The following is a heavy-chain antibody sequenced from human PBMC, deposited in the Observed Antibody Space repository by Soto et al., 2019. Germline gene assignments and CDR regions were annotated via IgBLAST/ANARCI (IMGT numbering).Heavy chain of an antibody. CDR1: GGSITSNW. V-gene: IGHV4-4*02. Sequence: QVQLQESGPGLMKPSGTLSLTCAVSGGSITSNWWSWVRQPPGKGLEWIAEIFHTGSANYNPSLMCRLNISMDMSRNHLSLNLNSVTAADTAVYYCARHIAVSGTRGFDHCGHGTLVTVSS. CDR2: IFHTGSA. CDR3: ARHIAVSGTRGFDH. D-gene: IGHD2-21*01. J-gene: IGHJ4*01.